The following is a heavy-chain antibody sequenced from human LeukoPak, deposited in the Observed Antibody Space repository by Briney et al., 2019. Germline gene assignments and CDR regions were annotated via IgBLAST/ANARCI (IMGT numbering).Heavy chain of an antibody. CDR1: GFTFDDYA. Sequence: GRSLRLSCAASGFTFDDYAMHWVRQAPGKGLEWVSGISWNSGSIGYADSVKGRFTISRDNAKNSLYLQMNSLRAEDTALYYCAREGGERFYYDFWSGYHNPPDYWGQGTLVTVSS. D-gene: IGHD3-3*01. CDR2: ISWNSGSI. J-gene: IGHJ4*02. V-gene: IGHV3-9*01. CDR3: AREGGERFYYDFWSGYHNPPDY.